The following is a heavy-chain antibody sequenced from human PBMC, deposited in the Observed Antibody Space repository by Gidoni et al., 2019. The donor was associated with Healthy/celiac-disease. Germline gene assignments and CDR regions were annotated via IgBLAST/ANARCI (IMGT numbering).Heavy chain of an antibody. V-gene: IGHV3-48*01. D-gene: IGHD2-15*01. J-gene: IGHJ4*02. CDR3: ARGPPGYCSGGSCYSRPLDY. CDR1: GFTFSSYS. Sequence: EVQLVESGGGLVQPGGSLRLSCAASGFTFSSYSMNWVRQAPGKGLEWVSYISSSSSTIYYADSVKGRFTISRDNAKNSLYLQMNSLRAEDTAVYYCARGPPGYCSGGSCYSRPLDYWGQGTLVTVSS. CDR2: ISSSSSTI.